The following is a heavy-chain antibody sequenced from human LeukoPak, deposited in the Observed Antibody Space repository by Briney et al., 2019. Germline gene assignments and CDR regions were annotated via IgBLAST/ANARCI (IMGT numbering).Heavy chain of an antibody. J-gene: IGHJ3*02. Sequence: PSETLSLTCTVSGGSISSYYGSWIRHPPGKGLEWIGYIYYSGSTNYNPSLKSRVTISVDTSKNQFSLRLSSVTAADTAVYYCARHKGYSGYDFGAFDIWGQGTMVTVSS. CDR2: IYYSGST. CDR3: ARHKGYSGYDFGAFDI. CDR1: GGSISSYY. V-gene: IGHV4-59*08. D-gene: IGHD5-12*01.